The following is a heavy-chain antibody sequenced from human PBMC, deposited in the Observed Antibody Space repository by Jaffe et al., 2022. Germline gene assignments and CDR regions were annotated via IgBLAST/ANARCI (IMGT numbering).Heavy chain of an antibody. Sequence: QLQLQESGPGLVKPSETLSLTCTVSGGSISSSSYYWGWIRQPPGKGLEWIGSIYYSGSTYYNPSLKSRVTISVDTSKNQFSLKLSSVTAADTAVYYCARRQGWVPFDYWGQGTLVTVSS. CDR2: IYYSGST. CDR1: GGSISSSSYY. V-gene: IGHV4-39*01. J-gene: IGHJ4*02. CDR3: ARRQGWVPFDY. D-gene: IGHD1-26*01.